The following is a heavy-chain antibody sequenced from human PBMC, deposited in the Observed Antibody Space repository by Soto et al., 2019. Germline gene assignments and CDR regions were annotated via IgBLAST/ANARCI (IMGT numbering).Heavy chain of an antibody. CDR2: ISYDGSNK. V-gene: IGHV3-30*18. D-gene: IGHD1-7*01. CDR3: AKDLSNWNYDY. J-gene: IGHJ4*02. Sequence: PGGSLRLSCAASGFTFSSYGMHWVRQAPGKGLEWVAVISYDGSNKYYADSVKGRFTISRDNSKNTLYLQMNSLRAEDTAVYYCAKDLSNWNYDYWGQRTLVTVSS. CDR1: GFTFSSYG.